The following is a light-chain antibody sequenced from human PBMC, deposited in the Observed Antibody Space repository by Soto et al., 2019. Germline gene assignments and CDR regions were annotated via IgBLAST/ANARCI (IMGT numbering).Light chain of an antibody. V-gene: IGLV1-40*01. CDR2: GNT. CDR3: QSYDSSHYV. J-gene: IGLJ1*01. CDR1: SSNIGAGYD. Sequence: QSVLTQPPSASGAPGQRVTISCTGSSSNIGAGYDVQWYQQLPGTAPKLLIFGNTNRPSGVPDRFSGSKSGTSASLAVAGLQAEDEADYYCQSYDSSHYVFGTGTKVTVL.